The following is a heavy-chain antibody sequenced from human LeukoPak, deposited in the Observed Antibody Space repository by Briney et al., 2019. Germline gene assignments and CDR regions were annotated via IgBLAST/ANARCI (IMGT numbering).Heavy chain of an antibody. D-gene: IGHD6-19*01. Sequence: GGSLRLSCAASGFTFSSYSMNWVHQAPGKGLEWVSSISSSSSYIYYADSVKGRFTISRDNAKNTLYLQMNSLRAEDTAVYYCAREGDSSGWHGAFDIWGQGTMVTVSS. CDR1: GFTFSSYS. J-gene: IGHJ3*02. V-gene: IGHV3-21*01. CDR3: AREGDSSGWHGAFDI. CDR2: ISSSSSYI.